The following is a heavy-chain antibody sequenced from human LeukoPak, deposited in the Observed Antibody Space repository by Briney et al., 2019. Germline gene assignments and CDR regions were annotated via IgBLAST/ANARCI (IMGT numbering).Heavy chain of an antibody. CDR1: GYTFTSYD. CDR2: MNPNSGNT. D-gene: IGHD6-13*01. J-gene: IGHJ6*03. CDR3: ARGKAAAGTGYYYMDV. Sequence: ASVKVSCKASGYTFTSYDINWVRQATGQGLEWMGWMNPNSGNTGYAQKFQGRVTMTRNTSISTAYMELSSLRSEDTAVYYCARGKAAAGTGYYYMDVWGEGTTVTVSS. V-gene: IGHV1-8*01.